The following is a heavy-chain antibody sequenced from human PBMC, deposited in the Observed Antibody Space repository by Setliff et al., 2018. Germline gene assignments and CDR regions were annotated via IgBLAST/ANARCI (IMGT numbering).Heavy chain of an antibody. V-gene: IGHV4-61*02. CDR1: GDSISRAKYY. J-gene: IGHJ6*03. Sequence: PSETLSLTCTVSGDSISRAKYYWSWIRQSAGKGLECLGRIYTDGSTKYNPSLNSRVTLLIDTAKNQISLRLSSVTAADTAVYVCARVTGFSYMDVWGKGTTVTVS. CDR2: IYTDGST. D-gene: IGHD3-3*01. CDR3: ARVTGFSYMDV.